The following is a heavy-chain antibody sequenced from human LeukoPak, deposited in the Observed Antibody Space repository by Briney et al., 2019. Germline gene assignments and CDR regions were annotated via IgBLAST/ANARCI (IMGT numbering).Heavy chain of an antibody. J-gene: IGHJ4*02. V-gene: IGHV3-23*01. CDR1: GFTFSNYA. CDR2: ISNSGGST. CDR3: VGGYYCNC. Sequence: QAGGSLRLSCAASGFTFSNYAMNWVRQAPGKGLEWVSLISNSGGSTYYADSVKGRFTISRDNSKNTVNLQMNSLRDEDTAVYYCVGGYYCNCWGQGTLVTVSS. D-gene: IGHD3-22*01.